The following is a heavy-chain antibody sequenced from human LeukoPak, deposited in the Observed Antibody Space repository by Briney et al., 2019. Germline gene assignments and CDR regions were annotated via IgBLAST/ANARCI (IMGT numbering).Heavy chain of an antibody. J-gene: IGHJ4*02. Sequence: GGSLRLSCVASGFTFTSYSMNWVRQAPGKGLEWVSYISNSGRIIYYADSVKGRFTISRDNAKNSLFLQMNSLRDEDTALYYCARDSDYGGNDFDYRGQGTPVTVSS. CDR3: ARDSDYGGNDFDY. CDR1: GFTFTSYS. V-gene: IGHV3-48*02. CDR2: ISNSGRII. D-gene: IGHD4-23*01.